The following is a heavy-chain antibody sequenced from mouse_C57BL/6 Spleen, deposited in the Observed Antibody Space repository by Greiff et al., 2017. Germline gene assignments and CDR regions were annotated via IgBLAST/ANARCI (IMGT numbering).Heavy chain of an antibody. V-gene: IGHV5-9*01. Sequence: EVQLVESGGGLVKPGGSLKLSCAASGFTFSSYTMSWVRQTPEKRLEWVATISGGGGNTDYPDSVKGRFTLSRDNAKNTLYLQMSSLRSEDTALYYWARGFDYYGSSYNAMDYWGQGTSVTVSS. CDR2: ISGGGGNT. D-gene: IGHD1-1*01. J-gene: IGHJ4*01. CDR1: GFTFSSYT. CDR3: ARGFDYYGSSYNAMDY.